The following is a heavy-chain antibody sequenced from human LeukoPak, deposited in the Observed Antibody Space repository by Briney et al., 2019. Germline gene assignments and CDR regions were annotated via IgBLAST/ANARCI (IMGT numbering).Heavy chain of an antibody. D-gene: IGHD2-15*01. J-gene: IGHJ3*02. V-gene: IGHV4-59*01. CDR3: AGSPGGGFDI. CDR2: IYYSGTT. CDR1: GGSITNFY. Sequence: SETLSLTCTVSGGSITNFYGGWIRQSPGKGLELIGYIYYSGTTNYSPSLKSRVSISVDTSKKQFSLKLSSVTAADTAVYYCAGSPGGGFDIGGQGTMVTVSS.